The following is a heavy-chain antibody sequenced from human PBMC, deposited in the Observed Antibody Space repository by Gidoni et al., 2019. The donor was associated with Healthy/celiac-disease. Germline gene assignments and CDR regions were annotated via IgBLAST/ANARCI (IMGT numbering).Heavy chain of an antibody. CDR2: INPNSGGT. D-gene: IGHD1-1*01. J-gene: IGHJ4*02. CDR1: GSTFTGYY. CDR3: ASTMGGGAELDY. V-gene: IGHV1-2*04. Sequence: QVQLVQSGDEMKKPGSSVQVSCKASGSTFTGYYMHWVRQAPGQGLEWMGWINPNSGGTNYAQKFQGWVTMTRDTSISTAYMELSRLRSDDTAVYYCASTMGGGAELDYWGQGTLVTVSS.